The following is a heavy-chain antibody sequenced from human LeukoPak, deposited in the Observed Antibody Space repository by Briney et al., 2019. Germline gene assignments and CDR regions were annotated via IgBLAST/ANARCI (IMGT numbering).Heavy chain of an antibody. CDR3: ARDAITMVRGVNYGMDV. CDR1: GYTFTGYY. J-gene: IGHJ6*02. Sequence: ASVKVSCKASGYTFTGYYMHWVRQAPGQGLEWMGWINPNSGGTNYAQKFQGRVTMTRDTSISTAYMELSRLRSDDTAVYYCARDAITMVRGVNYGMDVWGQGTTVTVSS. CDR2: INPNSGGT. D-gene: IGHD3-10*01. V-gene: IGHV1-2*02.